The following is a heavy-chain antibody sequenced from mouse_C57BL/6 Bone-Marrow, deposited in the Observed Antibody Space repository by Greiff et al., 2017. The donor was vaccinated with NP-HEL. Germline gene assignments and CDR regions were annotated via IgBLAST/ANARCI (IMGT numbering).Heavy chain of an antibody. CDR2: IYPRDGSP. V-gene: IGHV1-78*01. J-gene: IGHJ3*01. Sequence: QVQLQQSDAELVKPGASVKISCKVSGYTFTDHTIHWMKQRPEQGLEWIGYIYPRDGSPKSNEKLKGKATLTADKSYSTAYMQLNSLTSEDSAVYFCARSRTGTTGFAYWGQGTLVTVSA. D-gene: IGHD4-1*01. CDR3: ARSRTGTTGFAY. CDR1: GYTFTDHT.